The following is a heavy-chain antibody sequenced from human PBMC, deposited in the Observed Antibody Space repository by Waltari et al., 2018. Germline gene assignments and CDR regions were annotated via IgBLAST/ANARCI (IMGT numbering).Heavy chain of an antibody. V-gene: IGHV3-23*01. CDR1: GFTFINYA. CDR3: ARHLYSIDYLELDN. Sequence: EGHLLESGGGLVQPGGSLRLSCVASGFTFINYAMIWVRQAPGKGQEWGSGISDSGVVTKYADSVKGRFTVSRDNSKNTLYLQLNSLRAEDTAVYYCARHLYSIDYLELDNWGQGTLVTVSS. CDR2: ISDSGVVT. D-gene: IGHD3-22*01. J-gene: IGHJ4*02.